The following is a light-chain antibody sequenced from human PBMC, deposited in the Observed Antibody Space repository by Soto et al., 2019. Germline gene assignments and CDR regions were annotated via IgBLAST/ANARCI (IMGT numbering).Light chain of an antibody. CDR1: QSVSSSY. CDR3: QQYGSSRT. CDR2: GAS. V-gene: IGKV3-20*01. Sequence: IVLTRSPGTLSLSPGGIATLSFRASQSVSSSYLAWYQQKPGQAPRLLIYGASSRATGIPDRFSGSGSGTDFTLTISRLEPEDFAVYYCQQYGSSRTFGPGTKVDIK. J-gene: IGKJ1*01.